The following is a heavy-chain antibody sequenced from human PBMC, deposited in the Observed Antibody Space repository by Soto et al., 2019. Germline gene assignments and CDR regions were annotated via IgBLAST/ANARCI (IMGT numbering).Heavy chain of an antibody. CDR2: ISGSSGSK. CDR1: GFIFNDYY. D-gene: IGHD6-13*01. V-gene: IGHV3-11*06. Sequence: PGGSVRLSXAASGFIFNDYYMSWIRQAPGKGLEWLSNISGSSGSKKYADAGKGRFTISRDNAKKSLYLEMHSLRAEDTAVYYCARLTTSSGWSLFDSWGQGMLVTVSS. J-gene: IGHJ4*02. CDR3: ARLTTSSGWSLFDS.